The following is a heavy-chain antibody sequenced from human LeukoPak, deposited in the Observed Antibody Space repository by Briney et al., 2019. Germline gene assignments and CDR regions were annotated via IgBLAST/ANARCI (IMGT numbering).Heavy chain of an antibody. D-gene: IGHD3-16*01. CDR2: IYYSGST. J-gene: IGHJ4*02. CDR1: GGSISSYY. V-gene: IGHV4-59*01. CDR3: ARGGEELRY. Sequence: SETLSLTCTVSGGSISSYYWSWIRQPPGKGLEWIGDIYYSGSTNYNPSLKSRVTISVDTSKNQFSLKLSSVTAADTAVYYWARGGEELRYWGQGTLVTVSS.